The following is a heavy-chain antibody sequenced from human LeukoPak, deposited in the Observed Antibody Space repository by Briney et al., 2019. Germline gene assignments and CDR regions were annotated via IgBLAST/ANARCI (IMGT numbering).Heavy chain of an antibody. CDR2: IYYSGST. CDR1: GGSISSYY. J-gene: IGHJ4*02. V-gene: IGHV4-59*12. CDR3: ARGGLVGWLRPRYYFDY. D-gene: IGHD5-12*01. Sequence: PSETLSLTCTVSGGSISSYYWSWIRQPPGKGLEWIGYIYYSGSTNYNPSLKSRVTISVDTSKNQFSLKLSSVTAADTAVYYCARGGLVGWLRPRYYFDYWGQGTLVTVSS.